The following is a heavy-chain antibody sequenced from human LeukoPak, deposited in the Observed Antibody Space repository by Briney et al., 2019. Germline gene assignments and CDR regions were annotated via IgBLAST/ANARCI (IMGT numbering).Heavy chain of an antibody. CDR2: IIPIFGTA. D-gene: IGHD2-21*01. CDR1: GGTFSSYA. J-gene: IGHJ6*02. CDR3: ARTGGGDGYWSDCVMDV. V-gene: IGHV1-69*13. Sequence: ASVKVSCKASGGTFSSYAISWVRQAPGQGLEWMGGIIPIFGTANYAQKFQGRVTITADESTSTAYMELSSLRSEDTAVYYCARTGGGDGYWSDCVMDVWGQGPRSPSP.